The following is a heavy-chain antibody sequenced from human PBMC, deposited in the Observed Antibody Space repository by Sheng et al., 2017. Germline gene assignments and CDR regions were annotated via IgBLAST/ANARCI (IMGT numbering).Heavy chain of an antibody. J-gene: IGHJ4*02. CDR2: IIPILGSV. V-gene: IGHV1-69*14. CDR3: AKGPRYPLIFDY. CDR1: GGTFSSFG. Sequence: QVQLVQSGAEVKKPGSSVKVSCKASGGTFSSFGISWVRQAPGQGLEWLGGIIPILGSVKYAQKFQGRVTVTADKSTSTAYMELSSLRSEDTAVYYCAKGPRYPLIFDYWGQGTLVTVSS. D-gene: IGHD3-16*02.